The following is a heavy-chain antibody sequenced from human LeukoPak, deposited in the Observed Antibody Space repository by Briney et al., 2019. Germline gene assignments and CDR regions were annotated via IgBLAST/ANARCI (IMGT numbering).Heavy chain of an antibody. J-gene: IGHJ4*02. D-gene: IGHD3-22*01. CDR3: ARGRLYYDSTYYFDY. V-gene: IGHV4-39*07. CDR1: GGSISSSSYY. CDR2: IYYSGST. Sequence: SETLSLTCTVSGGSISSSSYYWGWIRQPPGKGLEWIRSIYYSGSTYYNPSLKSRVTISVDTSKNQFSLKLSSVTAADTAVYYCARGRLYYDSTYYFDYWGQGTLVTVSS.